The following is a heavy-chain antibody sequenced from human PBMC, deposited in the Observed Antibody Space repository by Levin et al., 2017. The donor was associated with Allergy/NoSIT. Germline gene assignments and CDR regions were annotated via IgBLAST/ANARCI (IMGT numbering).Heavy chain of an antibody. CDR1: GGSISSTNW. V-gene: IGHV4-4*02. J-gene: IGHJ3*02. CDR3: VKYSYGYTYAFDI. Sequence: SETLSLTCAVSGGSISSTNWWSWVRQPPGKGLEWIGEIFHSGSTNYNPSLKSRVTISVDKSKNQFSLKLSSVTAADTAVYYCVKYSYGYTYAFDIWGQGTVVTVSS. D-gene: IGHD5-18*01. CDR2: IFHSGST.